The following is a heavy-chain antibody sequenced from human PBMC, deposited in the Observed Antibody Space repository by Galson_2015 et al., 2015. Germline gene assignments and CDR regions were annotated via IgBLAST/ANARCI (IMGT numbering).Heavy chain of an antibody. CDR2: IVVGSGNT. CDR3: AADPANYYGMNV. CDR1: GFTFTSSA. V-gene: IGHV1-58*01. D-gene: IGHD2-15*01. J-gene: IGHJ6*02. Sequence: SVKVSCKASGFTFTSSAVQWVRQARGQRLEWIGWIVVGSGNTNYAQKFQERVTITGDMSTSTAYMELSSLRPEDTAVYYCAADPANYYGMNVWGQGTTVTVSS.